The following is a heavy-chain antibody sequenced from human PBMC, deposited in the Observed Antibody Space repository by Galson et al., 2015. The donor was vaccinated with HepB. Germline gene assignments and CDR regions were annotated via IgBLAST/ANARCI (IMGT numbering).Heavy chain of an antibody. Sequence: SLRLSCAASGFTFSSYGISWVRQAPGQGLEWVSWISSNSTSKYFAHSLKGRFSISRDNAKTSLYLQLSSLRGEDTAVYYCARCAWGRAGVYCLDFWGKGTTVTVSS. CDR1: GFTFSSYG. CDR2: ISSNSTSK. V-gene: IGHV3-48*04. D-gene: IGHD3-16*01. J-gene: IGHJ6*03. CDR3: ARCAWGRAGVYCLDF.